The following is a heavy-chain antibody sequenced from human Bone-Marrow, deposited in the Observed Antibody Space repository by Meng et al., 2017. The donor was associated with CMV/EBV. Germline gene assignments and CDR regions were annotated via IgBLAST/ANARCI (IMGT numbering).Heavy chain of an antibody. D-gene: IGHD4-17*01. Sequence: LSLTCAASGFTFSSYAMHWVRQAPGKGLEWVSSISSTGSFIKYADSVEGRFTISRDNAKTSVYLQINSLRAEDTAVYYCAGVAYDYGDRHFAYCGQRALVTVSS. CDR3: AGVAYDYGDRHFAY. J-gene: IGHJ4*02. CDR2: ISSTGSFI. CDR1: GFTFSSYA. V-gene: IGHV3-21*01.